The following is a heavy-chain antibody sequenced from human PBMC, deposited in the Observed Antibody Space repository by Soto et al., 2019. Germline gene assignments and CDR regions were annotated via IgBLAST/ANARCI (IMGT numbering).Heavy chain of an antibody. CDR2: IIPIFGTA. CDR3: ARDGRGYYDILTGHSSWFDP. J-gene: IGHJ5*02. CDR1: GGTFSSYA. Sequence: SVKVSCKASGGTFSSYAISWVRQAPGQGLEWMGGIIPIFGTANYAQKFQGRVTITADESTSTAYMELSSLRSEDTAVYYCARDGRGYYDILTGHSSWFDPWGQGTLVTVSS. D-gene: IGHD3-9*01. V-gene: IGHV1-69*13.